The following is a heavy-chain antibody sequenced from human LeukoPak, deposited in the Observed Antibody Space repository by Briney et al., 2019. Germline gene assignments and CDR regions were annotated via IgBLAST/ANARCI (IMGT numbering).Heavy chain of an antibody. CDR2: IVVGSGNT. CDR3: AAYESRPNYYYGMDV. J-gene: IGHJ6*02. V-gene: IGHV1-58*02. Sequence: SVKVSCKASGFTFTSSAMQWVRQARGQRLEWIGWIVVGSGNTNYAQKFQERVTITRDMSTSTADMELSSLRSEDTAVYYCAAYESRPNYYYGMDVWGQGTTVTVSS. CDR1: GFTFTSSA. D-gene: IGHD3-16*01.